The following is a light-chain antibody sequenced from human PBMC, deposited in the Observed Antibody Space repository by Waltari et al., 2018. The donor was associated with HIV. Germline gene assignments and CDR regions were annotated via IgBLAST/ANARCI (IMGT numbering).Light chain of an antibody. CDR3: SSYAGSNNPYV. CDR2: DVS. Sequence: QSALTQPPSASGSPGQSVTISCTGTSSDLGAYNYVSWYQQHPDKAPKLMIYDVSNRPPGVPDRFSGSKSCNTASLTVSGLQTEDEADYYCSSYAGSNNPYVFGTGTKVTVL. V-gene: IGLV2-8*01. J-gene: IGLJ1*01. CDR1: SSDLGAYNY.